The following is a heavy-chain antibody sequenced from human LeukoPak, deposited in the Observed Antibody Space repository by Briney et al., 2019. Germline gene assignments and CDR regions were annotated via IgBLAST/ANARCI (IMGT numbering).Heavy chain of an antibody. CDR2: IYSGGTT. CDR1: GFTVSSNY. J-gene: IGHJ3*02. Sequence: GGSLRLSCAASGFTVSSNYMSWVRQAPGKGLEWVSVIYSGGTTYYTDSVKGRFTISRDNSKNTLYPQMNSLRAEDTAVYYCARDMGSSTWYPDGALDIWGQGTMVTVSS. V-gene: IGHV3-53*01. CDR3: ARDMGSSTWYPDGALDI. D-gene: IGHD6-13*01.